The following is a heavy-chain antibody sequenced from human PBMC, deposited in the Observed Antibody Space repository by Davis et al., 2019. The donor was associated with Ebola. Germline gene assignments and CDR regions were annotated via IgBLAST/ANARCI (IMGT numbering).Heavy chain of an antibody. Sequence: GESLKISCAAPGFTFSSYSMNWVRQAPGKGLEWVSSISSSSSYIYYADSVKGRFTISRDNAKNSLYLQMNSLRAEDTAVYYCAREKYFATSGYETWGQGTLVTVSP. J-gene: IGHJ5*02. V-gene: IGHV3-21*01. CDR2: ISSSSSYI. CDR3: AREKYFATSGYET. CDR1: GFTFSSYS. D-gene: IGHD5-12*01.